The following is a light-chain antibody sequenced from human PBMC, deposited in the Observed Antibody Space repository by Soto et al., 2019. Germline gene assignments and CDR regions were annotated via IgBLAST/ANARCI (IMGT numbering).Light chain of an antibody. CDR2: EVS. CDR3: SSYAGSSSYV. CDR1: SSDVGGYNY. V-gene: IGLV2-8*01. J-gene: IGLJ1*01. Sequence: QSALTQPPSASGSPGQSVTISCTGTSSDVGGYNYVSWYQQHPGKAPKVMIYEVSKRPSGVPDRFSGSKSGNTASLTVSGLQAEDEADYYCSSYAGSSSYVFGGGTKLTVL.